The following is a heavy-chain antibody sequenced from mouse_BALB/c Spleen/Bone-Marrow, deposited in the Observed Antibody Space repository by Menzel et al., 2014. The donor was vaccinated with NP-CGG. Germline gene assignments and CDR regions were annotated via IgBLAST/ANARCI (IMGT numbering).Heavy chain of an antibody. CDR2: ISTYSGNT. CDR3: AREVAWFAY. V-gene: IGHV1-67*01. J-gene: IGHJ3*01. D-gene: IGHD1-1*02. Sequence: VKVVDSGPELVRPGVSVKISCKGSGYTFTDYAMHWVKQRHAKSLEWIGVISTYSGNTNYNQKFKGKATMTVDKSSSTAYMELARLTSEDSAIYYCAREVAWFAYWGQGTLVTVSA. CDR1: GYTFTDYA.